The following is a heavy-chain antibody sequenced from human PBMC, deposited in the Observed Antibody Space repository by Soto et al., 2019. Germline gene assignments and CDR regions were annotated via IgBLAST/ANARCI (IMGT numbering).Heavy chain of an antibody. D-gene: IGHD3-3*01. Sequence: PGESLKISCKGSGYSFTSYWIGWVRQMPGKGLEWMGIIYPGDSDTRYSPSFQGQVTISADKSISTAYLQWSSLKASDTAMYYCARRSGDEETPRFLEWSPPRWYYMDVWGKGTTVTVSS. CDR2: IYPGDSDT. V-gene: IGHV5-51*01. CDR1: GYSFTSYW. CDR3: ARRSGDEETPRFLEWSPPRWYYMDV. J-gene: IGHJ6*03.